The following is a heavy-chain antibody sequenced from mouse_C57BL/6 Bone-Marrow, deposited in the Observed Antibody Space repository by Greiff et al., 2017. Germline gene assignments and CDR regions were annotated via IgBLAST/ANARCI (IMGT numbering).Heavy chain of an antibody. CDR3: AGSKYEGDY. J-gene: IGHJ2*01. CDR1: GYTFTSYW. CDR2: IDPSDSYT. Sequence: QVQLQQPGAELVKPGASVKLSCKASGYTFTSYWMQWVKQRPGQGLEWIGEIDPSDSYTNYNQKFKGKATLTVDTSSSTAYMQLSSLTSEDSAGYYCAGSKYEGDYRGQGTTLTVSS. V-gene: IGHV1-50*01. D-gene: IGHD2-5*01.